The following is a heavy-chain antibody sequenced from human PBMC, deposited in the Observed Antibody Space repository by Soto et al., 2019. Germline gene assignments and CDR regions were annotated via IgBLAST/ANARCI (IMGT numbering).Heavy chain of an antibody. J-gene: IGHJ6*02. Sequence: APVKVSCKASGYTFTSYGISWGRQAPGQGLEWMGWISAYNGNTNYAQKLQGRVTMTTDTSTSTAYMELRSLRSDDTAVYYCARDAQPSLRFLEWFPMDVWGQGTTVTVSS. CDR3: ARDAQPSLRFLEWFPMDV. CDR2: ISAYNGNT. D-gene: IGHD3-3*01. V-gene: IGHV1-18*01. CDR1: GYTFTSYG.